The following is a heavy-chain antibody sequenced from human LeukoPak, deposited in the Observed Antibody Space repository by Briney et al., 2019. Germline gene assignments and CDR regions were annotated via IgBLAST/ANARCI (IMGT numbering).Heavy chain of an antibody. CDR3: AKDWYITGTTLLFDY. CDR2: ISSSGSTI. Sequence: GGSLRLSCAASGFTFSSYEMNWVRQAPGKGLEWVSYISSSGSTIYYADSVKGRFTISRDNSKNTLYLQMNSLRAEDTAVYYCAKDWYITGTTLLFDYWGQGTLVTVSS. V-gene: IGHV3-48*03. D-gene: IGHD1-20*01. J-gene: IGHJ4*02. CDR1: GFTFSSYE.